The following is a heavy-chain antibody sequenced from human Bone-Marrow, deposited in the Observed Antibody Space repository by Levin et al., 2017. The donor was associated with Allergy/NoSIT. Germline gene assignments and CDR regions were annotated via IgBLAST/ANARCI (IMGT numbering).Heavy chain of an antibody. Sequence: WASVKVSCQASGYTFSNYWIGWVRQMPGKGLEWVGIIYPSDSDTRYGPSFQGQVTISVDKSINTAYLQWSSLRPSDTAMYCCARRRSLLAGWAEFDYWGQGALVLVSS. CDR2: IYPSDSDT. J-gene: IGHJ4*02. CDR1: GYTFSNYW. D-gene: IGHD6-19*01. V-gene: IGHV5-51*01. CDR3: ARRRSLLAGWAEFDY.